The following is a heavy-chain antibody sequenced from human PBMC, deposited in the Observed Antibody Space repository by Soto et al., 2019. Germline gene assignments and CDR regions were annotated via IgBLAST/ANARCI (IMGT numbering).Heavy chain of an antibody. D-gene: IGHD3-22*01. Sequence: EVQLVESGGGLVKPGGSLRLSCAASGFTFSTYSMNWVRQAPGKGLEWVSSISSSSSYIYYADSVMGRFTISRDNAKNSLYLQMNSLRAEDTAMYYCARYDSSGYYWPYYYYGMDVWGQGTTVTVSS. CDR2: ISSSSSYI. CDR1: GFTFSTYS. CDR3: ARYDSSGYYWPYYYYGMDV. J-gene: IGHJ6*02. V-gene: IGHV3-21*01.